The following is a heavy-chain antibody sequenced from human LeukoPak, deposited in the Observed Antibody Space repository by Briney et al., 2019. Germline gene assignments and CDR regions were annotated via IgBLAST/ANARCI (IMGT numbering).Heavy chain of an antibody. CDR3: ARHLYYSASAFWYIDL. CDR1: GDSITSSDHY. J-gene: IGHJ2*01. CDR2: VSHSGNT. V-gene: IGHV4-39*01. D-gene: IGHD3-10*01. Sequence: SETLSLTCTLSGDSITSSDHYWVWIRQSPGKGLEWIGSVSHSGNTYYKSSLRSRVTVSLDASKNEFSLILTSVTAADTAEYYCARHLYYSASAFWYIDLWGRGTLVIVSP.